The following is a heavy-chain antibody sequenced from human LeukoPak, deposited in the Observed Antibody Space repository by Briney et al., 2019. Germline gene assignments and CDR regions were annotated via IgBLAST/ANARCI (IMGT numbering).Heavy chain of an antibody. J-gene: IGHJ4*02. CDR3: ARTYGRSWYSNFDY. V-gene: IGHV3-23*01. Sequence: GGSLRLSCAASGFTFSSYAMSWVRQAPGKGLEWVSAISGSGGSTYYADSVKGRFTISRDNSKNTLYLQMNSLRAEDTAVYYCARTYGRSWYSNFDYWGQGTLVTVSS. CDR2: ISGSGGST. D-gene: IGHD6-13*01. CDR1: GFTFSSYA.